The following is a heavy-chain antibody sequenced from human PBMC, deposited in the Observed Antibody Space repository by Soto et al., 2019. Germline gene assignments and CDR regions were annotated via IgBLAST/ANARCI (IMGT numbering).Heavy chain of an antibody. J-gene: IGHJ6*04. Sequence: SETLSLTCAVYGGSFSGYYWSWIRQPPGKGLEWIGEINHSGSTNYNPSLKSRVTISVDTSKNQFSLKLSSVTAADTAVYYCARGRSSSSYYYYYGMDVWGKGTTVTVSS. V-gene: IGHV4-34*01. CDR1: GGSFSGYY. CDR2: INHSGST. D-gene: IGHD6-6*01. CDR3: ARGRSSSSYYYYYGMDV.